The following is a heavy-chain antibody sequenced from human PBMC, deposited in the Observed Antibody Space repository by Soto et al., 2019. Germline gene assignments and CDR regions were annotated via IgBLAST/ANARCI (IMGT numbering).Heavy chain of an antibody. CDR1: GFTFSSYS. Sequence: EVQLVESGGGLVQPGGSLRLSCAASGFTFSSYSMNWVRQAPGKGLEWVSYISSSSSTIYYADSVKGRFTISRDNAKNSLYLQMNSLRAEDTAVYYCARAITGRSGYAPIYFDYWGQGTLVTVSS. V-gene: IGHV3-48*01. CDR3: ARAITGRSGYAPIYFDY. J-gene: IGHJ4*02. CDR2: ISSSSSTI. D-gene: IGHD5-12*01.